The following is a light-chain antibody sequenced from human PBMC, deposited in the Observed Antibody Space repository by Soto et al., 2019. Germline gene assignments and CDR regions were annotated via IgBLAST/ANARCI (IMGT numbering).Light chain of an antibody. J-gene: IGKJ2*01. Sequence: DIQMTQFPSSVSASLGDRVPITGRASQDISSWLAWYQQKPGKAPKLLISAASDLQSGVPSRFSGSGSGTDFTLTIASLQPEDFATYFCQQASSFPHTFGQGTKLEIK. V-gene: IGKV1-12*01. CDR3: QQASSFPHT. CDR1: QDISSW. CDR2: AAS.